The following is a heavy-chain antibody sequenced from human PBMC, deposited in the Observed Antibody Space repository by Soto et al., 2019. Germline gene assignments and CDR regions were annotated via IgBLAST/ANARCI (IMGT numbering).Heavy chain of an antibody. D-gene: IGHD6-19*01. V-gene: IGHV4-61*01. J-gene: IGHJ4*02. CDR3: ASRKVPGIAVAGIRGDY. CDR2: IYYSGST. CDR1: GGSVSSGSYY. Sequence: SETLSLTCTVSGGSVSSGSYYWSWIRQPPGKGLEWIGYIYYSGSTNYNPSLKSRVTISVDTSKNQFSLKLSSVTAADTAVYYCASRKVPGIAVAGIRGDYWGQGTLVTVSS.